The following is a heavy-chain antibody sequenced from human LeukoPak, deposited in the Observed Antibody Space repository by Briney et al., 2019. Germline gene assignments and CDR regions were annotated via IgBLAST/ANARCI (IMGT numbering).Heavy chain of an antibody. Sequence: ASVKVSCKASGYTFTGYYMHWVRQAPGQGLEWMGWINPNSGNTGYAQKFQGRVTMTRNTSISTAYMELSSLRSEDTAVYYCARGRAMQVVDYWGQGTLVTVSS. CDR3: ARGRAMQVVDY. D-gene: IGHD3-22*01. V-gene: IGHV1-8*02. CDR2: INPNSGNT. J-gene: IGHJ4*02. CDR1: GYTFTGYY.